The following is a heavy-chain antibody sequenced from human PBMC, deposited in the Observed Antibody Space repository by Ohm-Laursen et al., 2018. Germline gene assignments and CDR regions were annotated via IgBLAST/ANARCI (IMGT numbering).Heavy chain of an antibody. V-gene: IGHV4-38-2*02. J-gene: IGHJ5*02. CDR1: DYSISSGYY. CDR3: ARGLWWFDP. CDR2: INHSGST. Sequence: SETLSLTCIVSDYSISSGYYWSWIRQPPGKGLEWIGEINHSGSTYYNPSLKSRVTISVDTSKNQFSLKLSSVTAADTALYYCARGLWWFDPWGQGTLVTVSS.